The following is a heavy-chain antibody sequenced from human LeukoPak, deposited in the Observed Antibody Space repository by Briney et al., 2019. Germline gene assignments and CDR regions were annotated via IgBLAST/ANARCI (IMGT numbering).Heavy chain of an antibody. CDR1: GGSFSGYY. Sequence: PSETLSLTCAVYGGSFSGYYWSWIRQPPGKGLEWIGEINHSGSTNYNPSLKSRVTISVDTSKNQFSLKLSSVTAADTAVYYCAIRDNPVFDYWGQGPLVTVSS. CDR3: AIRDNPVFDY. D-gene: IGHD1-14*01. V-gene: IGHV4-34*01. CDR2: INHSGST. J-gene: IGHJ4*02.